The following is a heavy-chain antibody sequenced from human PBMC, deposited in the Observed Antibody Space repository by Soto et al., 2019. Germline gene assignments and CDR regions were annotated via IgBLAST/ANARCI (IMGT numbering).Heavy chain of an antibody. J-gene: IGHJ4*02. D-gene: IGHD5-18*01. V-gene: IGHV3-33*01. CDR3: ARGGIKLWSKDY. CDR1: GFTFNNYG. Sequence: PGXSLRLSCAASGFTFNNYGLHWFRQAPVKGLEWVAVIWFDGTTQYYADSVKGRFTIYRDNYDNTLNLEMNSLSAEDTAVYYCARGGIKLWSKDYWGQGTLVTVSS. CDR2: IWFDGTTQ.